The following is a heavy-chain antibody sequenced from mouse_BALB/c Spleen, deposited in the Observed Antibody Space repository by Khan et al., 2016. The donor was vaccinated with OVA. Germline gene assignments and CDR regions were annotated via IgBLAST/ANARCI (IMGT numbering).Heavy chain of an antibody. D-gene: IGHD2-1*01. CDR3: ARSGYGNPFAY. J-gene: IGHJ3*01. Sequence: QVQLQQSGAELVKPGASVKISCKASGYTFTSYYMYWVKQRPGQGLEWIGGINPSKGDTKFNEKFKSKATLTVDKSSSTVYMQLSSLTSEDSAVYYCARSGYGNPFAYWGQGTLVTGSA. V-gene: IGHV1S81*02. CDR1: GYTFTSYY. CDR2: INPSKGDT.